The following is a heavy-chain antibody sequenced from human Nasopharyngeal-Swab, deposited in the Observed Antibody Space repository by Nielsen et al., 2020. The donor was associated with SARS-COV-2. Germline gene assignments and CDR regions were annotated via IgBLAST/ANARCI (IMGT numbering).Heavy chain of an antibody. D-gene: IGHD3-10*01. CDR2: ISYDGSNK. CDR3: ASPRSPDYHGSGAFDY. Sequence: GESLKISCAASGFTFSSYAMHWVRQAPGKGLEWVAVISYDGSNKYYADSVKGRFTISRDNSKNTLYLQMNSLRAEDTAVYYCASPRSPDYHGSGAFDYWGQGTLVTVSS. V-gene: IGHV3-30-3*01. J-gene: IGHJ4*02. CDR1: GFTFSSYA.